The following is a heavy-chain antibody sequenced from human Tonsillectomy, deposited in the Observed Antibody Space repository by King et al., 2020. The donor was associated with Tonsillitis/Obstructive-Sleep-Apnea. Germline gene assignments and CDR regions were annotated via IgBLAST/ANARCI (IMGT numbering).Heavy chain of an antibody. CDR2: IYYSGTT. Sequence: QLQESGPGLVKPSETLSLTCTVSGAGGSISSSTYYWGWIRQPPEKGLEWIGSIYYSGTTYYKPSLKSRVTISVDTSTNQFSLKLSSVTAADTAVYYCASSGVATAAYSYFDLWGRGTLVTVSS. CDR3: ASSGVATAAYSYFDL. J-gene: IGHJ2*01. V-gene: IGHV4-39*01. D-gene: IGHD6-13*01. CDR1: GAGGSISSSTYY.